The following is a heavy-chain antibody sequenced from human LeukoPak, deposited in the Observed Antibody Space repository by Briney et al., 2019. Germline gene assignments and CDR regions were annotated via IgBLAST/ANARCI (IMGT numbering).Heavy chain of an antibody. CDR1: GFTFSSYA. J-gene: IGHJ6*02. D-gene: IGHD3-9*01. Sequence: GGSLRLSCAAAGFTFSSYAMSWGRHPPGKGLEWVSAISGSVGSTYYADFVKCRFTFSRDNSNNTPHLKMNSLRAEDTAVYYCAKRSIRYFDWTSGMDVWGQGTTVTVSS. V-gene: IGHV3-23*01. CDR3: AKRSIRYFDWTSGMDV. CDR2: ISGSVGST.